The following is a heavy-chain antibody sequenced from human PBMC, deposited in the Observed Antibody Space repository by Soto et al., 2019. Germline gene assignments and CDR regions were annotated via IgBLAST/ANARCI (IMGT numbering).Heavy chain of an antibody. D-gene: IGHD1-26*01. J-gene: IGHJ3*02. Sequence: SETLSLTCTVSGGSISSGDYYWTWIRQPPGKGLEWIGYIDFSGGTYYNPSLKSRLSISVDTSKNQFSLRLSSMTAADTAVYYCARDFPATTRAFDIWGQGTMVTVSS. CDR2: IDFSGGT. CDR1: GGSISSGDYY. CDR3: ARDFPATTRAFDI. V-gene: IGHV4-30-4*01.